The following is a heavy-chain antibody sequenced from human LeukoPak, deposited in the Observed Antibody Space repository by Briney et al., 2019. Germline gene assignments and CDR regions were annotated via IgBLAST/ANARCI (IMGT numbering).Heavy chain of an antibody. CDR2: IYTTGST. CDR1: GGSINTGSYY. V-gene: IGHV4-61*09. Sequence: SQTLSLTCTVSGGSINTGSYYWSWIRQPAGKGLEWIGHIYTTGSTNYNPSLKSRVTISLDTSKNQFSLKLNSVTAADTAVYYCAREGAYYYESSAYSLFDPWGQGTLVTVSS. J-gene: IGHJ5*02. D-gene: IGHD3-22*01. CDR3: AREGAYYYESSAYSLFDP.